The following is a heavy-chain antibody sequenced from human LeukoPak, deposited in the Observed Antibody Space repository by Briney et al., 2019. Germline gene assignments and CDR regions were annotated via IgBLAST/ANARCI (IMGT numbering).Heavy chain of an antibody. CDR1: GFTFSSYW. CDR2: INSDGSST. CDR3: ARSAVGSSSNSELY. Sequence: GGSLRLSCAASGFTFSSYWMHWVRQAPGKGLVSVSRINSDGSSTSYADSVKGRFTISRDNAKNTLYLQMNSLRAEDTAVYYCARSAVGSSSNSELYWGQGTLVTVSS. V-gene: IGHV3-74*01. J-gene: IGHJ4*02. D-gene: IGHD6-6*01.